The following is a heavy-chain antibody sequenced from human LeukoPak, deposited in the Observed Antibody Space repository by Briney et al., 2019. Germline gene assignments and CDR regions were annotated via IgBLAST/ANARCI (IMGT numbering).Heavy chain of an antibody. J-gene: IGHJ5*02. Sequence: PSETLSLTCTVSGGSVSSYYWSWIRQPPGKGLEWIGYIYYSGSTNYKPSLKSRVTISVDTSKNQFSLKLSSVTAADTAVYYCARGGYYGSGNDFRFDPWGQGTLVTVSS. D-gene: IGHD3-10*01. V-gene: IGHV4-59*02. CDR2: IYYSGST. CDR3: ARGGYYGSGNDFRFDP. CDR1: GGSVSSYY.